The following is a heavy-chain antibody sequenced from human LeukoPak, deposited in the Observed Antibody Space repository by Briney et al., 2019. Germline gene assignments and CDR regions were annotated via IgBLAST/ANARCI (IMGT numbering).Heavy chain of an antibody. V-gene: IGHV3-30*18. CDR1: GFTFSNYA. CDR2: ISYDGSNK. Sequence: PGGSLRLSCAASGFTFSNYAMHWVRQAPGKGLEWVAIISYDGSNKYYADSVKGRFTISRDNSKNTLFLEMDSLRADDTAVYYCANSYFDSSGYREGPDFWGQGTLVTVST. J-gene: IGHJ4*02. D-gene: IGHD3-22*01. CDR3: ANSYFDSSGYREGPDF.